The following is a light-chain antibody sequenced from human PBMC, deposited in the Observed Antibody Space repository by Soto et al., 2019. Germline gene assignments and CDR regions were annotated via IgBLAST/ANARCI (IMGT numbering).Light chain of an antibody. CDR1: QNIRSY. CDR2: AAS. V-gene: IGKV1-39*01. CDR3: QLSDSTWT. Sequence: DIQMTQSPSSLSASIGDRVTITCRASQNIRSYLNWYQQKPGKAHKLLIHAASSLQSGVPSRFSGSGSGTDFTLTISSLQPEDFAAYYCQLSDSTWTFSQGTKVYIK. J-gene: IGKJ1*01.